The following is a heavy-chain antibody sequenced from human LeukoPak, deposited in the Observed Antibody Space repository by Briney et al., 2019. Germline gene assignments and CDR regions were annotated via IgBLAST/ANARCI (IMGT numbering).Heavy chain of an antibody. CDR3: AKDMDYDILTGYSALDY. D-gene: IGHD3-9*01. Sequence: PGGSLRLSCAASGFTFSSYGMHWVRQAPGKGLEWVAFIRYDGSNKYYADSVKGRFTISRDNSKNTLYLQMNSLRAEDTAVYYCAKDMDYDILTGYSALDYWGQGTLVTVSS. V-gene: IGHV3-30*02. CDR2: IRYDGSNK. CDR1: GFTFSSYG. J-gene: IGHJ4*02.